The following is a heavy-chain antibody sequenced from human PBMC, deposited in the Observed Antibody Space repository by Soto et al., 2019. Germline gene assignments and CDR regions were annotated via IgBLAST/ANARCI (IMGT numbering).Heavy chain of an antibody. J-gene: IGHJ4*02. CDR2: INHSGST. CDR3: ARAAPVTLVRGVIWFDY. Sequence: QVQLQQWGAGLLKPSETLSLTCAVYGGSFSGYYWSWIRQPPGKGLEWIGEINHSGSTNYNPSLKSRVTVSVDPSTNHFSLKLSSVTAAATAVYYCARAAPVTLVRGVIWFDYWGQGTLVTVSS. D-gene: IGHD3-10*01. CDR1: GGSFSGYY. V-gene: IGHV4-34*01.